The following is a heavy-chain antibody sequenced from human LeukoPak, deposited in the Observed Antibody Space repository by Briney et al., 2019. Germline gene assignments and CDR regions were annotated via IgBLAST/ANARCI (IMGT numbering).Heavy chain of an antibody. CDR3: AKGPYDSSGYWSY. D-gene: IGHD3-22*01. CDR2: IRYDGSNK. J-gene: IGHJ4*02. CDR1: GFTFSSYG. V-gene: IGHV3-30*02. Sequence: PGGSLRLSCAASGFTFSSYGMHWVRQAPGKGLEWVAFIRYDGSNKYYADSVKGRFTISRDNSKNTLYLQMNSLRAEDTAVYYCAKGPYDSSGYWSYWGQGTLVTVSS.